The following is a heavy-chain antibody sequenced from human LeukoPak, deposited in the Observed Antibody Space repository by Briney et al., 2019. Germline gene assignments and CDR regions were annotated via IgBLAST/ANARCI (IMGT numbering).Heavy chain of an antibody. CDR2: IWYDGSNK. CDR3: AKDRLRYCSSGSCHSIDY. Sequence: GGSLRLSCAASGFTFSSYGMHWVRQAPGKGLEWVAVIWYDGSNKYYADSVKGRFTISRDNSKNTLYLQMNSLRAEDTAVYYCAKDRLRYCSSGSCHSIDYWGQGTLVTVSS. J-gene: IGHJ4*02. D-gene: IGHD2-15*01. CDR1: GFTFSSYG. V-gene: IGHV3-33*06.